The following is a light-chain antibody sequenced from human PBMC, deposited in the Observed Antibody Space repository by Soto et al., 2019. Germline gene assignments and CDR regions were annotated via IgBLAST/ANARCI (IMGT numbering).Light chain of an antibody. CDR1: QDISNH. CDR2: AAS. J-gene: IGKJ5*01. CDR3: QQSYSTPIT. Sequence: DIQMTQSPSSLSASVGDRVTITCQASQDISNHLNWYQQKPGKAPKLLIYAASSLQSGVPSRFSGSGSGTDLTITISSLQPEDFATYDGQQSYSTPITFGQGTRLEIK. V-gene: IGKV1-39*01.